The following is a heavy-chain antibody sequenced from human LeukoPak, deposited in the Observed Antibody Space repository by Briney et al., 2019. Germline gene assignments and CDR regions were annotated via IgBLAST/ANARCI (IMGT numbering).Heavy chain of an antibody. D-gene: IGHD1-26*01. V-gene: IGHV4-39*01. CDR2: IYYSGST. CDR1: GGSISSSSYY. J-gene: IGHJ4*02. CDR3: ARHWSIVGAENYFDY. Sequence: SETLSLTCTISGGSISSSSYYWGWIRQPPGKGLEWIGSIYYSGSTYNNPSLKSRVTISVDASKNQFSPKVSSVTAADTAIYYCARHWSIVGAENYFDYWGQGTLVTVSS.